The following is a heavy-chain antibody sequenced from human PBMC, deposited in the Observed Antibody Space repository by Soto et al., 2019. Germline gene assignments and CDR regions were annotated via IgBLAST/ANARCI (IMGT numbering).Heavy chain of an antibody. V-gene: IGHV3-23*01. J-gene: IGHJ6*02. CDR1: GFTFSSYA. CDR2: ISGSGGST. D-gene: IGHD1-26*01. Sequence: PGGSLRLSCAASGFTFSSYAMSWVRQAPGKGLEWVSAISGSGGSTYYADSVKGRFTISRDNSKNTLYLQMNSLRAEDTAVYYCAKATYYRYYYYGMDVWGQGTTVTVPS. CDR3: AKATYYRYYYYGMDV.